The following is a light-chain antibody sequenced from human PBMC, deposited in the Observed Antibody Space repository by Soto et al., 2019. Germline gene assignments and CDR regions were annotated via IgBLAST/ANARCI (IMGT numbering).Light chain of an antibody. J-gene: IGKJ1*01. V-gene: IGKV3-11*01. CDR1: QSVDSW. Sequence: EIVFTQSPGTLSLSPGDRASLSCRASQSVDSWLGWYQQKPGQAPRLLIYGASNRATGIPARFSGSGSGTDFPITISNREPEAFAAYYCHQHRQWPPWTGGQGTKVDIK. CDR3: HQHRQWPPWT. CDR2: GAS.